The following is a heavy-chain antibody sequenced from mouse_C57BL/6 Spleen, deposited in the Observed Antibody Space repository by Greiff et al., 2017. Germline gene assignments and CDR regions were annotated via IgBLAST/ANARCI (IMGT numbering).Heavy chain of an antibody. Sequence: EVQLKESGPELVKPGDSVKISCKASGYSFTGYFMNWVMQSHGKSLEWIGRINPYNGDTFYNQKFKGKATLTVDKSSSTAHMELRSLTSEDSAVYYCAREATVVANSFDYWGQGTTLTVSS. V-gene: IGHV1-20*01. CDR2: INPYNGDT. CDR1: GYSFTGYF. J-gene: IGHJ2*01. CDR3: AREATVVANSFDY. D-gene: IGHD1-1*01.